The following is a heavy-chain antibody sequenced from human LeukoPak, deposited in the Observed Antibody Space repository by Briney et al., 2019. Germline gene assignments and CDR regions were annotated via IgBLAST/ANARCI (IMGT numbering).Heavy chain of an antibody. Sequence: GGSLRLSCAASGFTFSSYEMNWVRQAPGKGLEWVSYISSTGNTVYYADSVKGRFTISRDNAKNSLYLQMNSLRAEDTAVYYCTRRIAVAGTLVGDRAFDIWGQGTMVTVSS. D-gene: IGHD6-19*01. V-gene: IGHV3-48*03. J-gene: IGHJ3*02. CDR2: ISSTGNTV. CDR1: GFTFSSYE. CDR3: TRRIAVAGTLVGDRAFDI.